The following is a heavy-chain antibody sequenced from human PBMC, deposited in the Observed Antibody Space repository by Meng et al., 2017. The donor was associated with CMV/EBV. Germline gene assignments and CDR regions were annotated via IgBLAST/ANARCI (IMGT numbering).Heavy chain of an antibody. D-gene: IGHD3-9*01. CDR2: ISAYNGNT. Sequence: EVNEPVVSVKVACKASGYTFTSYGISWVRQAPGQGLEWMGWISAYNGNTNYAQKLQGRVTMTTDTSTSTAYMELRSLRSDDTAVYYCATDILTHFDYWGQGTLVTVSS. CDR1: GYTFTSYG. CDR3: ATDILTHFDY. J-gene: IGHJ4*02. V-gene: IGHV1-18*01.